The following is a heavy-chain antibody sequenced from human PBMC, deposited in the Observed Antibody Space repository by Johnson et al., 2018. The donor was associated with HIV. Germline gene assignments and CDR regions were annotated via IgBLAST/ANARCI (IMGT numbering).Heavy chain of an antibody. CDR2: IYSGGSR. V-gene: IGHV3-53*01. J-gene: IGHJ3*02. CDR3: ARGNSVAARIGAFDI. CDR1: GFTVNSNY. D-gene: IGHD6-6*01. Sequence: VRLVESGGGLIQPGGSLRLSCAASGFTVNSNYMSWVRQAPGQGLEWVSVIYSGGSRHYRDSGKGRFTVSRDSSRNTVYLQMNSLRAEDTAVYYCARGNSVAARIGAFDIWGQGTMVTVSS.